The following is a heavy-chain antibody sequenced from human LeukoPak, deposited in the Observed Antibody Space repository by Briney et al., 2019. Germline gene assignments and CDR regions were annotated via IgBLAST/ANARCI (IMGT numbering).Heavy chain of an antibody. J-gene: IGHJ4*02. CDR2: IYYSGST. CDR1: GGSISSGDYY. V-gene: IGHV4-30-4*08. D-gene: IGHD3/OR15-3a*01. CDR3: ARGIFGLSTTAGDYFDY. Sequence: SQTLSLTCTVSGGSISSGDYYWSWIRQPPGKGLEWIGYIYYSGSTYYNPSLKSRVTISVDTSKNQFSLKLTSVTAADTAVYYCARGIFGLSTTAGDYFDYWGQGTLVTVFS.